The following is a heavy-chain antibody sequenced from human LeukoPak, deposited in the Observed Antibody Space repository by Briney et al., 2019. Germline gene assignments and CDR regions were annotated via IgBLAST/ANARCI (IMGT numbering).Heavy chain of an antibody. CDR3: AREGGPYRPLDY. V-gene: IGHV4-34*01. CDR2: VNLQGST. Sequence: PSETLSLTCAVYGGSFSGYYWSWVRQPPGKGLEWIGEVNLQGSTNYNPSLMGRVAISVHTSENHVSLQLTSVTAADTAVYYCAREGGPYRPLDYSGQGTLVTVSS. J-gene: IGHJ4*02. CDR1: GGSFSGYY.